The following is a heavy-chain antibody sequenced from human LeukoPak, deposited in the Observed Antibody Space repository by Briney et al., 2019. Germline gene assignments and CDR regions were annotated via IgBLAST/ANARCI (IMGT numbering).Heavy chain of an antibody. CDR1: GLIFSGYG. V-gene: IGHV3-30*02. D-gene: IGHD1-1*01. Sequence: GGSLRLSCAASGLIFSGYGMHWVRQAPGKGLEWVAFIRYDGSNKYYADSVKGRFTISRDNSKNTLYLQMNSLRAEDSAEYYCAKSLLTTATGTGRAFDIWGQGTMVTVSS. CDR2: IRYDGSNK. CDR3: AKSLLTTATGTGRAFDI. J-gene: IGHJ3*02.